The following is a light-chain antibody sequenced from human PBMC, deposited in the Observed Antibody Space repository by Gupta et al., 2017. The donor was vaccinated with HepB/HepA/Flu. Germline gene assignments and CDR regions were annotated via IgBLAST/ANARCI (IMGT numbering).Light chain of an antibody. J-gene: IGKJ2*01. CDR2: AAS. CDR1: QHIRSV. Sequence: DIQMTQAPSLLSASIGDRVTITCRASQHIRSVVNWYQQKPGNAPKLLISAASNLQSGVPSRFRGSGSAPDFILTISRLQPEDFATYYCQQGDNIPYTFGQGTKVEIK. CDR3: QQGDNIPYT. V-gene: IGKV1-39*01.